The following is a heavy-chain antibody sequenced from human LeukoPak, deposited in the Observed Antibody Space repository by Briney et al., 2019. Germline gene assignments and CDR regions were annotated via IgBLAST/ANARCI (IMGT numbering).Heavy chain of an antibody. CDR2: ISYDGSNK. V-gene: IGHV3-30-3*01. J-gene: IGHJ6*02. Sequence: GGSLRLSCAASGFTFSSYAMHWVRQAPGKGLEWVAVISYDGSNKYYADSVKGRFTISRDNPKNTLYLQMNSLRAEDTAVYYCARAQRRKLDPYYYYGMDVWGQGTTVTVSS. CDR3: ARAQRRKLDPYYYYGMDV. CDR1: GFTFSSYA. D-gene: IGHD1-1*01.